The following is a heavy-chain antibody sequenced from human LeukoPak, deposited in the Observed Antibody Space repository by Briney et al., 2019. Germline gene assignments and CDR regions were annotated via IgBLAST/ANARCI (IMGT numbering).Heavy chain of an antibody. CDR1: GGSISSSSYY. D-gene: IGHD6-19*01. CDR2: IYYSGST. V-gene: IGHV4-39*07. J-gene: IGHJ6*03. Sequence: PSETLSLTCTVSGGSISSSSYYWGWIRQPPGKGLEWIGSIYYSGSTYYNPSLKSRVTISVDTSKNQFSLKLSSVTAADTAVYYCAQTPYTVAGTGDYYYTDVWGKGTTVTVSS. CDR3: AQTPYTVAGTGDYYYTDV.